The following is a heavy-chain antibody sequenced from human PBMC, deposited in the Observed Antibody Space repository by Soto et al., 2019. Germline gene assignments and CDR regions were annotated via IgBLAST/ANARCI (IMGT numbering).Heavy chain of an antibody. D-gene: IGHD3-9*01. V-gene: IGHV4-59*08. CDR2: IYYSGST. CDR1: GGTISSYY. CDR3: AKVNSYDILTGYYRFDP. Sequence: SETLSLTCTVSGGTISSYYWSWIRQPPGKGLEWIGYIYYSGSTNYNPSLKSRVTISVDTSKNQFSLKLSSVTAADTAVYYCAKVNSYDILTGYYRFDPWGQGTLVTVSS. J-gene: IGHJ5*02.